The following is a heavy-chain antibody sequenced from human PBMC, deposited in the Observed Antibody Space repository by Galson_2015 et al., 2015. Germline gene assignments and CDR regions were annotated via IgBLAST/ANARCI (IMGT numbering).Heavy chain of an antibody. V-gene: IGHV2-70*01. CDR2: IDWDGDE. CDR3: ARTSGSYPLLPDH. D-gene: IGHD1-26*01. J-gene: IGHJ4*02. CDR1: GFSLTTRGMC. Sequence: PALVKPTQTLTLTCTFSGFSLTTRGMCVTWIRQPPGKAPEWLALIDWDGDEYYSTSLTTRLTISKDTSNNQVVLTMTNMDPVDTATYYCARTSGSYPLLPDHWGQGTLVTVSS.